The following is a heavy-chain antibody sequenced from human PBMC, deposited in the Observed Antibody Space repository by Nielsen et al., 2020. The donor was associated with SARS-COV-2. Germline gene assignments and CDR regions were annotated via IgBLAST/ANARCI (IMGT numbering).Heavy chain of an antibody. CDR2: ISYDGSNK. CDR3: AKDGARGDYGYFDY. D-gene: IGHD4-17*01. V-gene: IGHV3-30*18. J-gene: IGHJ4*02. CDR1: GFTFSSYG. Sequence: GGSLRLSCAASGFTFSSYGMHWVRQAPGKGLEWVAVISYDGSNKYYADSVKGRFTISRDNSKNTLYLQMNSLRAEDTAVYYCAKDGARGDYGYFDYWGQGTLVTVSS.